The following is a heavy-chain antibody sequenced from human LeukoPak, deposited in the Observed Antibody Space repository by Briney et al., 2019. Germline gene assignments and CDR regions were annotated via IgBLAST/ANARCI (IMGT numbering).Heavy chain of an antibody. V-gene: IGHV4-59*12. D-gene: IGHD2-15*01. CDR1: GFTFSSCR. CDR3: ARERKQRDIAVVVAARYYFDY. CDR2: IYSAGST. J-gene: IGHJ4*02. Sequence: GSLRLSCAASGFTFSSCRMTWVRQAPGKGLEWIGRIYSAGSTNYSPSLKSRVTISVDTSKNQFSLKLSSVTAADTAVYYCARERKQRDIAVVVAARYYFDYWGQGTLVTVSS.